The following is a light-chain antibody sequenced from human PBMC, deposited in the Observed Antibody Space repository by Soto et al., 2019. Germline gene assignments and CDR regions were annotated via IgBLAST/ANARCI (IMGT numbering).Light chain of an antibody. CDR3: AAWDDRLCYV. Sequence: QSVLTQPPSASGTPGQRVTISCSGSSSNIGSNTVNWYQQLPGTAPKLLIYSNNQRPSGVPDRFSGSKSGTSASLAISGLQSEDEADYYCAAWDDRLCYVFGTGTKVTVL. J-gene: IGLJ1*01. CDR2: SNN. CDR1: SSNIGSNT. V-gene: IGLV1-44*01.